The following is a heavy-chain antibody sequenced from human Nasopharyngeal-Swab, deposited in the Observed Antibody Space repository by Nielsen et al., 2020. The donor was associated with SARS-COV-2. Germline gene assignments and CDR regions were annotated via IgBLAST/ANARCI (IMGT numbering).Heavy chain of an antibody. J-gene: IGHJ2*01. D-gene: IGHD6-13*01. CDR1: GGSISSSSYY. V-gene: IGHV4-39*01. CDR2: IYYSGST. CDR3: ARRMSPAGTELRVWWYFDL. Sequence: LRLSCTVSGGSISSSSYYWGWIRQPPEKGLEWFGSIYYSGSTYYNPSLNSRVTISVDTSKNQFALNLCSVTAADTAVYYCARRMSPAGTELRVWWYFDLWGRGTLVTVSS.